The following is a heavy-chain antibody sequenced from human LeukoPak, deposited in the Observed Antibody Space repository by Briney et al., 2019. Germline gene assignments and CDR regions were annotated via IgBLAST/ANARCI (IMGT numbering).Heavy chain of an antibody. D-gene: IGHD3-10*01. CDR1: GFTFSSYA. CDR3: ASIAPGTSYIRK. CDR2: ISYDGSNK. Sequence: GGSLRLSCAASGFTFSSYAMHWVRQAPGKGLEWVAVISYDGSNKYYADSVKGRFTISGDNSKNTLYLQMNSLRAEDTAVYYCASIAPGTSYIRKWGQGTLVTVSS. J-gene: IGHJ4*02. V-gene: IGHV3-30-3*01.